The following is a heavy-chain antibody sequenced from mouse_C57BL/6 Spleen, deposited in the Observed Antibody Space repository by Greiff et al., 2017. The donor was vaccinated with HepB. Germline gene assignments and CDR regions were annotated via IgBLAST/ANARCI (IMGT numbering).Heavy chain of an antibody. D-gene: IGHD1-1*01. V-gene: IGHV1-76*01. J-gene: IGHJ2*01. CDR1: GYTFTDYY. CDR2: IYPGSGNT. Sequence: VQLQQSGAELVRPGASVKLSCKASGYTFTDYYINWVKQRPGQGLEWIARIYPGSGNTYYNEKFKGKATLTAEKSSSTAYMQRSSLTSEDSAVYFCARGGYYGDYWGQGTTLTVSS. CDR3: ARGGYYGDY.